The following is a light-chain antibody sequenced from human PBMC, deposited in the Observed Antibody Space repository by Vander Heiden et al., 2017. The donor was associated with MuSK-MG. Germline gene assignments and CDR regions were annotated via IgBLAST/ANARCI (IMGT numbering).Light chain of an antibody. CDR3: QQYDILPPSLT. CDR2: DAS. CDR1: QDISNY. Sequence: DIQMTQSPSSLSAFVGDRVTITCQASQDISNYLNWYQQKPGKAPKLLIYDASNLETGVPSRFSGSGSGTDFTVTISSLQTEDIATYYCQQYDILPPSLTFGPGTTVNI. J-gene: IGKJ3*01. V-gene: IGKV1-33*01.